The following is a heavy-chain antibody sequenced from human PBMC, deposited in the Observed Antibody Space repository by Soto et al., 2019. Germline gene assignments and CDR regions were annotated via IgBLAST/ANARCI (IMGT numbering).Heavy chain of an antibody. CDR3: ARKILGSTTRPNYWYFDL. CDR2: ISGGGDAA. D-gene: IGHD7-27*01. J-gene: IGHJ2*01. CDR1: GFTFINYA. Sequence: VQVLESGGGLVQPGGSLRLSCAGSGFTFINYAMNWVRQAPGKGLEWVSSISGGGDAAFFPDSVGGRFTISRDNSKNTVALQMNSLGVDDTAVYYCARKILGSTTRPNYWYFDLWGRGTLVTVSS. V-gene: IGHV3-23*01.